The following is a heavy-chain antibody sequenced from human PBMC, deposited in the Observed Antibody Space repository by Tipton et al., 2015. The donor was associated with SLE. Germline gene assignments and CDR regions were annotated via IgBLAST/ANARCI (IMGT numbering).Heavy chain of an antibody. J-gene: IGHJ2*01. CDR2: IYYSGGT. V-gene: IGHV4-59*12. CDR1: GGSISSYY. Sequence: TLSLTCTVSGGSISSYYWSWIRQPPGKGLEWIGYIYYSGGTNYNPSLKSRVTISVDKSKNQFSLKLSSVTAADTAVYYCARGDDYGDFWYFDLWGRGTLVTVSS. D-gene: IGHD4-17*01. CDR3: ARGDDYGDFWYFDL.